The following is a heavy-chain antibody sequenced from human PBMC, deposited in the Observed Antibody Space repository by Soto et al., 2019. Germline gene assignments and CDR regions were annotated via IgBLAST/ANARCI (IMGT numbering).Heavy chain of an antibody. D-gene: IGHD2-2*02. CDR1: GFTFSSYG. Sequence: QVQLVESGGGVVQPGRSLRLSCAASGFTFSSYGMHWVRQAPGKGLEWVAVISYDGSNKYYADSVKGRFTISRDNSKNTLYLQMNSLRAEDTAVYYCAKDLGGGGDCSSTSCYTSPIYYYYYGMDVWGQGTTVTVSS. J-gene: IGHJ6*02. CDR3: AKDLGGGGDCSSTSCYTSPIYYYYYGMDV. CDR2: ISYDGSNK. V-gene: IGHV3-30*18.